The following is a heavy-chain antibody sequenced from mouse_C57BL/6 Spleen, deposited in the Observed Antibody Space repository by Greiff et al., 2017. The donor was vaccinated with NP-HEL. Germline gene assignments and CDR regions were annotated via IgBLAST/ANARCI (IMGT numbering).Heavy chain of an antibody. CDR3: ASGGNYYGSSYPFAY. J-gene: IGHJ3*01. V-gene: IGHV2-6*01. CDR1: GFSLTSYG. CDR2: IWGVGST. Sequence: VMLVESGPGLVAPSQSLSITCTVSGFSLTSYGVDWVRQSPGKGLEWLGVIWGVGSTNYNSALKSRLSISKDNSKSQVFLKMNSLQTDDTAMYYCASGGNYYGSSYPFAYWGQGTLVTVSA. D-gene: IGHD1-1*01.